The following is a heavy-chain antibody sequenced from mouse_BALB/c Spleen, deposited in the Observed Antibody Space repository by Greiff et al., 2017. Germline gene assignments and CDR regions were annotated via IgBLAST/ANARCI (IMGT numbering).Heavy chain of an antibody. CDR1: GFTFSSFG. Sequence: EVKLVESGGGLVQPGGSRKLSCAASGFTFSSFGMHWVRQAPEKGLEWVAYISSGSSTIYYADTVKGRFTISRDNPKNTLFLQMTSLRSEDTAMYYCARSGGYYAWFAYWAKGLWSLSLQ. J-gene: IGHJ3*01. CDR3: ARSGGYYAWFAY. D-gene: IGHD2-3*01. V-gene: IGHV5-17*02. CDR2: ISSGSSTI.